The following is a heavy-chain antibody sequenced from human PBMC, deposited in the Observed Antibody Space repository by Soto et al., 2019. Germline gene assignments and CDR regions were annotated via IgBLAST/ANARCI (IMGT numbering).Heavy chain of an antibody. V-gene: IGHV1-3*01. CDR2: INAGNGNT. Sequence: ASVKVSCKASGYTFTSYAMHWVRQAPGQRLEWMGWINAGNGNTKYSQKFQGRVTITRDTSASTAYMELSSLRSEDTAVYYCARSDPSSSHDPYYYYYGMDVWGQGTTVTVSS. CDR1: GYTFTSYA. D-gene: IGHD6-13*01. J-gene: IGHJ6*02. CDR3: ARSDPSSSHDPYYYYYGMDV.